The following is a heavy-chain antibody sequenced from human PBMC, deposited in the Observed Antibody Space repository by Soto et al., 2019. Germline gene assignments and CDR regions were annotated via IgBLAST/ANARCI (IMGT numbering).Heavy chain of an antibody. V-gene: IGHV3-66*01. CDR2: IYSGGST. D-gene: IGHD3-10*01. J-gene: IGHJ4*02. CDR3: ASNYYGSGSYYNEDY. Sequence: GGSLRLSCAASGFTVSSNYMSWVRQAPGKGLEWVSVIYSGGSTYYADSVKGRFTISRDNSKNTLYLQMNSLRAEDTAVYYCASNYYGSGSYYNEDYWGQGTLVTVSS. CDR1: GFTVSSNY.